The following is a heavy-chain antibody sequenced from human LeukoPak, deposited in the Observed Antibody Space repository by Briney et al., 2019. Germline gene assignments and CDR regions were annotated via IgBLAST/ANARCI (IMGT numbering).Heavy chain of an antibody. CDR2: IRYDGSNK. CDR1: GFTFSSYG. Sequence: PGGSLRLSCAASGFTFSSYGMHWVRQAPGKGLEWVAFIRYDGSNKYYADSVKGRFTISRDNSKNTLYLQMNSLRAEDTAVYYCAKVGGSSWQHGPFDYWGQGTLVTVSS. D-gene: IGHD6-13*01. J-gene: IGHJ4*02. V-gene: IGHV3-30*02. CDR3: AKVGGSSWQHGPFDY.